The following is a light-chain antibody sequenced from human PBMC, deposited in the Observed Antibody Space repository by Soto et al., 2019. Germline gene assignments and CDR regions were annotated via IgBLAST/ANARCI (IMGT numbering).Light chain of an antibody. Sequence: QSVLTQPPSASGSPGQSVTISCTGSSSDVGAYNYVSWYQQHPGKAPKLMIYEVTKRPLGVPDRFSGSKSGNTASLTVSGLQAEDEADYYCSSYAGSNNLPFGGGTKLTVL. J-gene: IGLJ3*02. V-gene: IGLV2-8*01. CDR2: EVT. CDR1: SSDVGAYNY. CDR3: SSYAGSNNLP.